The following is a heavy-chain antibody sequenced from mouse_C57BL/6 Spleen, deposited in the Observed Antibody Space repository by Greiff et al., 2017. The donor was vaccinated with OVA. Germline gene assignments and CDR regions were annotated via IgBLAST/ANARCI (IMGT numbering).Heavy chain of an antibody. Sequence: EVKVEESGPGLVKPSQSLSLTCSVTGYSITSGYYWNWIRQFPGNKLEWMGYISYDGSNNYNPSLKNRISITRDTSKNQFFLKLNSVTTEDTATYYCARDDGGVKDYWGQGTTLTVSS. J-gene: IGHJ2*01. CDR2: ISYDGSN. CDR1: GYSITSGYY. CDR3: ARDDGGVKDY. D-gene: IGHD2-3*01. V-gene: IGHV3-6*01.